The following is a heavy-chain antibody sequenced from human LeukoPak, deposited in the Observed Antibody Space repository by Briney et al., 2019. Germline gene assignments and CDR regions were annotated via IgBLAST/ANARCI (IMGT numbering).Heavy chain of an antibody. D-gene: IGHD3-16*02. V-gene: IGHV1-2*02. J-gene: IGHJ2*01. CDR3: AKEADIVSFDL. Sequence: EASVKVSCKASGYTFTGNHVHWVRQAPGQGLEWMGWIDPNSGGTMYSQKFQDRVAMTNDTSINTAYMELSGLRSDDTAVYFCAKEADIVSFDLWGRGTLVAVSS. CDR1: GYTFTGNH. CDR2: IDPNSGGT.